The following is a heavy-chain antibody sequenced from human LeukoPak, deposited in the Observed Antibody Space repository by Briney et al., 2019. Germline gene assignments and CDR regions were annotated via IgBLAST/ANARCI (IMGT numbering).Heavy chain of an antibody. D-gene: IGHD2-2*01. CDR1: GFTVKDNF. J-gene: IGHJ4*02. CDR2: IKQDGSGK. V-gene: IGHV3-7*01. CDR3: GVSVVIPAAFDH. Sequence: GVSLRLSCAASGFTVKDNFMSWVRQAPGKGLEWVAMIKQDGSGKYYVGSVKGRFTISRDNAKNSLYLQMNSLRAEDTAVYYCGVSVVIPAAFDHWGQGTLVTVSS.